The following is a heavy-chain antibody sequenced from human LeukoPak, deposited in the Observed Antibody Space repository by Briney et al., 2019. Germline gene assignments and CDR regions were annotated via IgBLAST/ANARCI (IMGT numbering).Heavy chain of an antibody. J-gene: IGHJ4*02. V-gene: IGHV3-21*01. CDR3: ARVGGRGSLRHLDY. CDR1: EFIVSSNY. CDR2: ISSSSSYI. D-gene: IGHD3-16*01. Sequence: GRSLRLSCAASEFIVSSNYMSWVRQAPGKGLEWVSSISSSSSYIYYADSVKGRFTISRDNAKNSLYLQMNSLRAEDTAVYYCARVGGRGSLRHLDYWGQGTLVTVSS.